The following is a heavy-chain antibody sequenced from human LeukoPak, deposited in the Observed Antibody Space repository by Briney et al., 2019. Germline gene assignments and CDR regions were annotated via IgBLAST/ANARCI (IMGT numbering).Heavy chain of an antibody. CDR2: ISSSGSTI. Sequence: GGSLRLSCAASGFTFSDYYMSWIRQAPGKGLEWVSYISSSGSTIYYADSVKGRFTISRDNAKNSLYLQMNSLRAEDTAVYYCARFFGYCSGGSCYNSWGMDVWGQGTTVTVSS. D-gene: IGHD2-15*01. CDR3: ARFFGYCSGGSCYNSWGMDV. J-gene: IGHJ6*02. V-gene: IGHV3-11*04. CDR1: GFTFSDYY.